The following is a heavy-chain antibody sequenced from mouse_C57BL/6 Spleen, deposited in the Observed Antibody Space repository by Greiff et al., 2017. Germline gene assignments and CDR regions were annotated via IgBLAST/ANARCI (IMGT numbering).Heavy chain of an antibody. CDR3: ARHGHDGGYFDV. CDR1: GYTFTSYW. CDR2: SDPNSGGT. V-gene: IGHV1-72*01. J-gene: IGHJ1*03. D-gene: IGHD2-12*01. Sequence: QVQLQQPGAELVKPGASVKLSCKASGYTFTSYWMHWVKQRPGRGLEWIGRSDPNSGGTKYNEKFKSKATLTVDKPSSTAYMQLSSRTSEDSAVYYCARHGHDGGYFDVWGTGTTVTVSS.